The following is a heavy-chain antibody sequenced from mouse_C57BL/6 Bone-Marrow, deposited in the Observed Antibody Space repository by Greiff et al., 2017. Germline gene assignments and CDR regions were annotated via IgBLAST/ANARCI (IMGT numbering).Heavy chain of an antibody. V-gene: IGHV1-19*01. D-gene: IGHD2-4*01. CDR2: INPYNGGT. J-gene: IGHJ4*01. CDR3: ARSDYYYAMDY. Sequence: VQLQQSGPVLVKPGASVKMSCKASGYTFTDYYMNWVKQSHGKSLEWIGVINPYNGGTSYNQKFKGKATLTVDKSSSTAYMELNSLTSEDSAVXYCARSDYYYAMDYWGQGTSVTVAS. CDR1: GYTFTDYY.